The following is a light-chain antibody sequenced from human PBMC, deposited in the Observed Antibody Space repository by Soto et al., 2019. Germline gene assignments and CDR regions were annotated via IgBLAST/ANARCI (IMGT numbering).Light chain of an antibody. CDR3: QHYNSYSEA. J-gene: IGKJ1*01. CDR2: KAS. CDR1: QTISSW. V-gene: IGKV1-5*03. Sequence: DIQMTQSPSTLSGSVGDRVTITCRASQTISSWLAWYQQKPRKAPKLLIYKASTLKSGVPSRFSGSGSGTEFTLTISSLQPDDFATYYCQHYNSYSEAVGQGTKVDIK.